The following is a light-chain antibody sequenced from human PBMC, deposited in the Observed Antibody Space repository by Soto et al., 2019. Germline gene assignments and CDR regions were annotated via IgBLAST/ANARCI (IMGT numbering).Light chain of an antibody. CDR2: SNT. CDR1: NSNIGAGFG. Sequence: QSVLTQPPSVSGAPGQRVTISCTGSNSNIGAGFGVQWYQQFPRTAPRLLIYSNTNRPSGVPDRFSASESGTSASLAITGLRAEDEADYYCQSFDINVLALIFGVGTKLTVL. V-gene: IGLV1-40*01. CDR3: QSFDINVLALI. J-gene: IGLJ2*01.